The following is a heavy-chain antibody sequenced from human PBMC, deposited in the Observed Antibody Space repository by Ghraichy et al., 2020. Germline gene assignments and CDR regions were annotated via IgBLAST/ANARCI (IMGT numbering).Heavy chain of an antibody. CDR3: ARSYSSSSIHRFDY. J-gene: IGHJ4*02. CDR2: INSDGSST. CDR1: GLTFSIYW. D-gene: IGHD6-6*01. Sequence: GGSLRLSCAASGLTFSIYWMHWVRQAPGKGLVWVSRINSDGSSTTYADSVKGRFTISRDNAKNTLYLQMNSLRAEDTAVYYCARSYSSSSIHRFDYWGQGTLVTVSS. V-gene: IGHV3-74*01.